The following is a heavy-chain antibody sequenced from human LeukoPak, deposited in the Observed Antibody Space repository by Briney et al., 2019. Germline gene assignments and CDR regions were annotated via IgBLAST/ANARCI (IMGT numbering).Heavy chain of an antibody. CDR3: ARVGTRDTVVVPAAIGYYYYGMDV. V-gene: IGHV3-48*01. Sequence: PGGPLRLSCAASGFTFSSYSMNWVRQAPGKGLEWVSYISSSSSSTIYYADSVKGRFTISRDNAKNLLYLQMNSLRAEDTAVYYCARVGTRDTVVVPAAIGYYYYGMDVWGQGTTVTVSS. D-gene: IGHD2-2*01. CDR2: ISSSSSSTI. CDR1: GFTFSSYS. J-gene: IGHJ6*02.